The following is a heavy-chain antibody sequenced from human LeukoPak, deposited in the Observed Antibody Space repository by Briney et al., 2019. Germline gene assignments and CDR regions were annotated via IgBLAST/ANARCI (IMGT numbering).Heavy chain of an antibody. CDR3: ARDRSYYGSGSYPLNGMDV. CDR2: IWYVGSNT. Sequence: GCLRLSCEPSGFSSSTYGMRWVRPGPEEGRGWVASIWYVGSNTNYADSVKGRFTISRDNAKNSLYLQMNSLRAEETAVYYCARDRSYYGSGSYPLNGMDVWGKGTTVTVSS. D-gene: IGHD3-10*01. CDR1: GFSSSTYG. V-gene: IGHV3-33*01. J-gene: IGHJ6*04.